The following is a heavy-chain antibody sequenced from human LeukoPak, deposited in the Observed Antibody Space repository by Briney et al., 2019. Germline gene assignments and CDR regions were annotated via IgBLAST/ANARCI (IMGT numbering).Heavy chain of an antibody. CDR2: INPNSGGT. J-gene: IGHJ4*02. CDR3: ARDRGVRGVTTGLGY. V-gene: IGHV1-2*02. Sequence: ASVKVSCKASGYTFTGYYMHWVRQAPGQGLEWMGWINPNSGGTNYAQKFQGRVTMTRDTSISTAYMELSRLRSDDTAVYYCARDRGVRGVTTGLGYWGQGTLVTVSS. D-gene: IGHD3-10*01. CDR1: GYTFTGYY.